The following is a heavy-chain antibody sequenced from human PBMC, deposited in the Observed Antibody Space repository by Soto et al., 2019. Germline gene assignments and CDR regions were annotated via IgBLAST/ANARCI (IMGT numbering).Heavy chain of an antibody. CDR2: IYSGGST. J-gene: IGHJ4*02. CDR1: GGSINSYY. Sequence: QVQLQESGPGLVKPSETLSLTCTVSGGSINSYYWSWIRQPAGKGLEWIGRIYSGGSTNYNPSLKSRLTVSEDTSKNQFSLKLTSVTAADTAVYYCARGPGGFGDFSLDYWGQGTLVTVSS. D-gene: IGHD3-10*01. CDR3: ARGPGGFGDFSLDY. V-gene: IGHV4-4*07.